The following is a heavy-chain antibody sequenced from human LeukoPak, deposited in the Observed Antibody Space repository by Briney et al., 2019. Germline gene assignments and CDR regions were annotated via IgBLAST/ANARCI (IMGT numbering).Heavy chain of an antibody. CDR1: GYSFTTYW. J-gene: IGHJ4*02. CDR3: ARRGYSYGWSLDF. V-gene: IGHV5-51*01. D-gene: IGHD5-18*01. Sequence: GESLKISCKVYGYSFTTYWIGWVRQMPGKALEWMGIIHPGDSDTRYSPSFQGQVTISGDKSISTAYLQWSSLKASDTAMYYCARRGYSYGWSLDFWGQGTLVTVSS. CDR2: IHPGDSDT.